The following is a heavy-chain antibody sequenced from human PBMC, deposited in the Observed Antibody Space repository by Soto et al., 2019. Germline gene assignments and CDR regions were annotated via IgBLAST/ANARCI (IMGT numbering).Heavy chain of an antibody. CDR1: GFSLSTSGVG. J-gene: IGHJ4*02. V-gene: IGHV2-5*02. CDR3: AHSSPVLGVGDPQLGGGFDY. Sequence: QITLKESGPTLVKPTQTLTLTCTFSGFSLSTSGVGVGWIRQPPGKALEWLALIYWDDDKRYSPSLKSRLTITKDTPKHQVVLTMTNMDPVDTATYYCAHSSPVLGVGDPQLGGGFDYWGQGTLVTVSS. CDR2: IYWDDDK. D-gene: IGHD3-10*01.